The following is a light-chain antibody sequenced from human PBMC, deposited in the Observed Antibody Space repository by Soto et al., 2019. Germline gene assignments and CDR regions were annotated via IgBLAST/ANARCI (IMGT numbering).Light chain of an antibody. CDR2: DVI. CDR3: RSYTRSSSYV. Sequence: QSALTQPASVSDSPGQSITISCIGTSSDIGAFNHVSWHQQHPGKAPKLIIYDVINRPSGVSNRFSGSKTGNTASLIISGLQADDEADYYCRSYTRSSSYVFGSGTKLPVL. V-gene: IGLV2-14*03. J-gene: IGLJ1*01. CDR1: SSDIGAFNH.